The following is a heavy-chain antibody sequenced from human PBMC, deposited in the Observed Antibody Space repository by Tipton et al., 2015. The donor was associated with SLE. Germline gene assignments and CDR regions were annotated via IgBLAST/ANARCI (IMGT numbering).Heavy chain of an antibody. J-gene: IGHJ5*01. D-gene: IGHD3-3*01. CDR1: YGFVSDYH. Sequence: PGLVKPSETLSLTCSVSYGFVSDYHWGWVRQPPGKGLEWIGNFHNTGITNYNPSLKSRVIISLDTSKNQFSLTMRSVTAADTAVYYCAGWSGSNWFDFWGQGILVTVSS. V-gene: IGHV4-59*02. CDR3: AGWSGSNWFDF. CDR2: FHNTGIT.